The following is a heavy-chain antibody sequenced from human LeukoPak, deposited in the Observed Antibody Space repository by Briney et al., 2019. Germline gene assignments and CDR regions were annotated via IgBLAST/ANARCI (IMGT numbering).Heavy chain of an antibody. CDR2: INPSGGST. J-gene: IGHJ4*02. Sequence: ASVKVSCKASGYTFTSYYRHWVRQAPGQGLEWMGIINPSGGSTSYAQKFQGRVTMTRDTSTSTVYMELSSLRSEDTAVYYCARERGTYYDSSGYSFDYWGQGTLVTVSS. D-gene: IGHD3-22*01. CDR3: ARERGTYYDSSGYSFDY. V-gene: IGHV1-46*01. CDR1: GYTFTSYY.